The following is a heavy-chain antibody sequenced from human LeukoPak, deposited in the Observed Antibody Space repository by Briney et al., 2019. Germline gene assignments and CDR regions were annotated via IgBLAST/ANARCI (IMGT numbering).Heavy chain of an antibody. V-gene: IGHV3-48*01. J-gene: IGHJ4*02. CDR1: GFTFSSYS. D-gene: IGHD2-2*01. CDR2: ITSSSSTI. Sequence: GGSLRLSCAASGFTFSSYSMNWVRQAPGKGLEWVSYITSSSSTIFYADSVKGRFTISRDNAKNSLYLQMNSLRAEDTAVYYCAREVGCSSTSCSYYWGQGTLVTVSS. CDR3: AREVGCSSTSCSYY.